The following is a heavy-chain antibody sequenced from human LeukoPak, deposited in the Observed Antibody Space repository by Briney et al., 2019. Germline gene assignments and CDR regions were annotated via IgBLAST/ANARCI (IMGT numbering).Heavy chain of an antibody. CDR3: AKDGGTSGWYVIDY. CDR1: GFTFDNYA. D-gene: IGHD6-19*01. CDR2: TNWNNGSI. J-gene: IGHJ4*02. Sequence: GRSLRLSCAASGFTFDNYAMHWVRQAPGKGLEWVSGTNWNNGSIDYADSVKGRFTISRDNAKNSLYLQMNSLRAEDTALYYCAKDGGTSGWYVIDYWGQGTLVTVSS. V-gene: IGHV3-9*01.